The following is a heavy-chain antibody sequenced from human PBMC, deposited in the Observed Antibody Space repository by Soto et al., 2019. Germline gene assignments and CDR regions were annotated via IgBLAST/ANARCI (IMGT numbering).Heavy chain of an antibody. CDR2: ISYDGSNK. CDR3: ALEERYYDSSGYPDY. CDR1: GFTFSSYG. Sequence: GGSLRLSCAASGFTFSSYGMHWVRQAPGKGLEWVAVISYDGSNKYYADSVKGRFTISRDNSKNTLYLQMNSLRAEDTAVYYCALEERYYDSSGYPDYWGQGKLVTVS. V-gene: IGHV3-30*03. J-gene: IGHJ4*02. D-gene: IGHD3-22*01.